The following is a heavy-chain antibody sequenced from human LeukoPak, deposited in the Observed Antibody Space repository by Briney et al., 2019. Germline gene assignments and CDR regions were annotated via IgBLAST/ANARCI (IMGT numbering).Heavy chain of an antibody. CDR1: GGSFSGYY. V-gene: IGHV4-34*01. J-gene: IGHJ4*02. CDR3: ARGKGNYDSSGYYNPTFDY. D-gene: IGHD3-22*01. Sequence: SETLSLTCAVYGGSFSGYYWSWIRQPPGKGLEWIGEINHSGSTNYNPSLKSRVTISVDTSKNQFSLKLSSVTAADTAVYYWARGKGNYDSSGYYNPTFDYWGQGTLVTVPS. CDR2: INHSGST.